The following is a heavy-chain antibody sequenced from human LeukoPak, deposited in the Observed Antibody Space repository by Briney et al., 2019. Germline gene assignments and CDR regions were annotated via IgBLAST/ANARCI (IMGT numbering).Heavy chain of an antibody. CDR1: GFTFSSYA. CDR2: ISYDGSNK. Sequence: PGRSLKLSCAASGFTFSSYAMHWVRQAPGKGLEWVAVISYDGSNKFYADSVKGRFTISRDNSKNTLYLQMNSLGAEDTAVYYCARAQRPGIAVAGTDYWGQGTLVTVSS. D-gene: IGHD6-19*01. V-gene: IGHV3-30*04. J-gene: IGHJ4*02. CDR3: ARAQRPGIAVAGTDY.